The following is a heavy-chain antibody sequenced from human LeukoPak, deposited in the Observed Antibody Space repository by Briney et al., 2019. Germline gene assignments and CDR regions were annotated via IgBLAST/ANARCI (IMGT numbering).Heavy chain of an antibody. Sequence: GGSLRLSCAASGFTVSSNYMNWVRQAPGKGLEWVSVIYSGGSTYYADSVKGRFTISRDNSKNTLYLQMSSLRAEDTAVYYCARGFDCGGDCYYFDYWGQGTLVTVSS. CDR2: IYSGGST. V-gene: IGHV3-53*01. J-gene: IGHJ4*02. CDR3: ARGFDCGGDCYYFDY. CDR1: GFTVSSNY. D-gene: IGHD2-21*01.